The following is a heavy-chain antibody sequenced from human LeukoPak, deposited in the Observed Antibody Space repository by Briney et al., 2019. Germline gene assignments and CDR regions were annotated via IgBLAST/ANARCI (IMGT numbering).Heavy chain of an antibody. CDR2: ISSSSSTI. D-gene: IGHD3-10*01. J-gene: IGHJ4*02. Sequence: GGSLRLSCAASGFTFSTYSMNWVRQAPGKGLQWVSYISSSSSTIYYADSVKGRFTISRDNAKNSLYLQMNSLRAEDTAVYYCARALWFGETFPAYWGQGTLVTVSS. CDR1: GFTFSTYS. CDR3: ARALWFGETFPAY. V-gene: IGHV3-48*01.